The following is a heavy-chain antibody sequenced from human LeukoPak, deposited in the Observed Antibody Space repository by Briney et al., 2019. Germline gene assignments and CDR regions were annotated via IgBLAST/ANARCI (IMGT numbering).Heavy chain of an antibody. J-gene: IGHJ5*02. CDR3: ARDIPKIAASGAYWFDP. CDR1: GYTFTSYD. Sequence: ASVKVSCKASGYTFTSYDINWVRQAPGQGLEWMGWMNPNSGNTGYAQKFQGRVTMTRNTSISTAYMELSSLRSEDTAVYYCARDIPKIAASGAYWFDPWGQGTLVTVSS. D-gene: IGHD6-13*01. CDR2: MNPNSGNT. V-gene: IGHV1-8*01.